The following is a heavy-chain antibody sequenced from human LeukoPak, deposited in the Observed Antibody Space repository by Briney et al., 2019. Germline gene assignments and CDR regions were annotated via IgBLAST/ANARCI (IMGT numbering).Heavy chain of an antibody. V-gene: IGHV3-23*01. Sequence: GGSLRLSCAASGFTFSSYAMSWVRQAPGKGLEWVSAISGSGGSTYYADSVRGRFTISRDNSKNTLYLQMSSLRAEDTAVYYCAKVGSGKNYFDYWGQGTLVTVSS. J-gene: IGHJ4*02. CDR1: GFTFSSYA. CDR2: ISGSGGST. CDR3: AKVGSGKNYFDY. D-gene: IGHD1-26*01.